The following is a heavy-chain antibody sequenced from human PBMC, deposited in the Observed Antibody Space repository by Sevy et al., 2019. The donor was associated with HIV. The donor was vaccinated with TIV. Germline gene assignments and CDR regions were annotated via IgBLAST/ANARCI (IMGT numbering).Heavy chain of an antibody. CDR1: GFTFSSYA. Sequence: GGSLRLSCAASGFTFSSYAMSWVRQAPGKGLEWVSAIIGSGGSKYHADSVKGRYTIPRNNSKNTLDLQMNSLRAEDTAVYYWAKHRRSGSQPYYFDYWGQGTLVTVSS. CDR2: IIGSGGSK. J-gene: IGHJ4*02. CDR3: AKHRRSGSQPYYFDY. D-gene: IGHD3-10*01. V-gene: IGHV3-23*01.